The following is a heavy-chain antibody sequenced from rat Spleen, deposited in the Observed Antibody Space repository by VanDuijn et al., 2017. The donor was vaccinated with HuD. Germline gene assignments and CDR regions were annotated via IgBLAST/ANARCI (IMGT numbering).Heavy chain of an antibody. J-gene: IGHJ2*01. CDR2: MWSGGRT. Sequence: QVQLKESGPGLVQPSQTLSLTCTVSGFSLISNTIHWVRQPPGKGLEWIGAMWSGGRTDYNSLLKSRLSISRDTSKSQVFLKMNSLQTVDTATYYCARDGYPGMDYWGQGVMVTVSS. V-gene: IGHV2-15*01. CDR1: GFSLISNT. D-gene: IGHD1-4*01. CDR3: ARDGYPGMDY.